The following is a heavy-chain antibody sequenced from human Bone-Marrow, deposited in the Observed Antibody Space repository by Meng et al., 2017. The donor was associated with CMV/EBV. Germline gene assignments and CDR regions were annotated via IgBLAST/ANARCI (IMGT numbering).Heavy chain of an antibody. Sequence: ASVKVSCKASGYTFTGYYMHWVRQAPGQGLEWMGWINPNSGGTNYAQKFQGRVTMTRDTSISTACMELSRLRSDDTAVYYCAREYQLLYNWFDPWGQGTRVTVSS. CDR1: GYTFTGYY. CDR3: AREYQLLYNWFDP. D-gene: IGHD2-2*01. J-gene: IGHJ5*02. V-gene: IGHV1-2*02. CDR2: INPNSGGT.